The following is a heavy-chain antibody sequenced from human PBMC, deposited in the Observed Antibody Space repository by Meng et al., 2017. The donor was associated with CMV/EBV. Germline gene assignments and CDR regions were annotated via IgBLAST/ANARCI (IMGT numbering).Heavy chain of an antibody. D-gene: IGHD1-26*01. Sequence: VQLVESGGGVVQPGRSLRLSCSASGFTFSSYAMSWVRQAPGKGLEWVSAISGGGGGTYYADSVKGRFTISRDNSKNTLFLQMNSLRAEDTAVYYCAKDRVGATRLNWFDPWGQGTLVTVSS. CDR1: GFTFSSYA. V-gene: IGHV3-23*04. CDR2: ISGGGGGT. CDR3: AKDRVGATRLNWFDP. J-gene: IGHJ5*02.